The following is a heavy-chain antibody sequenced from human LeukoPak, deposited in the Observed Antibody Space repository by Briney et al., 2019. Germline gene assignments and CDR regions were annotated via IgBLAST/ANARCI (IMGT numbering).Heavy chain of an antibody. V-gene: IGHV1-2*02. CDR3: ARRYSDSSEGFDY. D-gene: IGHD5-12*01. CDR1: GCTFTDYH. CDR2: INPNGGGT. J-gene: IGHJ4*02. Sequence: ASVKVSCKASGCTFTDYHMHWVRQAPGQGLEWMGWINPNGGGTNYAGKFQGRVTMTSDTSISTAYMDLSRLRSDDTAVYYCARRYSDSSEGFDYWGQGTLVTVSS.